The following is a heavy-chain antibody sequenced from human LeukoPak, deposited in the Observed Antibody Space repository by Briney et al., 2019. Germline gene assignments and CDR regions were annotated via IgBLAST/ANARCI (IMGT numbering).Heavy chain of an antibody. J-gene: IGHJ1*01. Sequence: PSETLSLTCAVYGGSFSGYYWSWIRQPPGKGLEWIGEISHSGSTNYNPSLKSRVTISVDTSKNQFSLKLSSVTAADTAVYYCARGTVVVPAAAQSAAAAGPEYFQHWGQGTLVTVSS. D-gene: IGHD2-2*01. V-gene: IGHV4-34*01. CDR2: ISHSGST. CDR1: GGSFSGYY. CDR3: ARGTVVVPAAAQSAAAAGPEYFQH.